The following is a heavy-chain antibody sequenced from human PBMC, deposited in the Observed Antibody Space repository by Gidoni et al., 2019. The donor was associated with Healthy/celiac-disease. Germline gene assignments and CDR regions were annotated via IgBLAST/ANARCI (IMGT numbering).Heavy chain of an antibody. V-gene: IGHV3-15*01. Sequence: EVQLVESGGGLVKPGGSLRLSCAASGFTFSNAWMSWVRQAPGTGLEWVGRIKSKTDGGTTDYAAPVKGRFTISRDDSKNTLYLQMNSLKTEDTAVYYCMSRRGAEPLRGIVDYWGQGTLVTVSS. CDR1: GFTFSNAW. CDR3: MSRRGAEPLRGIVDY. CDR2: IKSKTDGGTT. J-gene: IGHJ4*02. D-gene: IGHD3-16*01.